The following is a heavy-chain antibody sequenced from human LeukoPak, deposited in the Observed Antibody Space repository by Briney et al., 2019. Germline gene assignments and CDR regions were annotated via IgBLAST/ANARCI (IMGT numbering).Heavy chain of an antibody. D-gene: IGHD1-26*01. CDR2: INPNSGGT. Sequence: ASVKVSCKASGYTFTGYYMHWVRQAPGQGLGWMGWINPNSGGTNYAQKFQGRVTMTRDTSISTAYMELSRLRSDDTAVYYCARDAAGAYYFDYWGQGTLVTVSS. CDR1: GYTFTGYY. CDR3: ARDAAGAYYFDY. V-gene: IGHV1-2*02. J-gene: IGHJ4*02.